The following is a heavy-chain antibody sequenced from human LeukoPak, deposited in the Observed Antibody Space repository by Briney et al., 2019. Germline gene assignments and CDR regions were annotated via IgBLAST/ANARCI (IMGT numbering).Heavy chain of an antibody. D-gene: IGHD3-22*01. V-gene: IGHV4-59*11. J-gene: IGHJ5*02. CDR3: ARAKYYYDSSAPNWFDP. CDR1: GGSMSSQY. Sequence: SETLSLTCSVSGGSMSSQYWSWIRQPPGMRLEWIGYIYYSGNPNNNPSLKSRVTISVDTSKNQFSLKLSSVTAADTAVYYCARAKYYYDSSAPNWFDPWGQGILVTVSS. CDR2: IYYSGNP.